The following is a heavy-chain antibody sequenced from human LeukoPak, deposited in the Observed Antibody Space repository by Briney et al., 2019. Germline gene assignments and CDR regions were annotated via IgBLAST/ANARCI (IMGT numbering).Heavy chain of an antibody. CDR2: ISSSSSYI. CDR1: GFTFSSYS. CDR3: ARLMVYARFGAFDI. V-gene: IGHV3-21*01. Sequence: GGSLRLSCAASGFTFSSYSMNWVRQAPGKGLEWVSSISSSSSYIYYADSVKGRFNISRDNATNSLYLQMNSLRAEDTAVYYCARLMVYARFGAFDIWGQGTMVTVSS. J-gene: IGHJ3*02. D-gene: IGHD2-8*01.